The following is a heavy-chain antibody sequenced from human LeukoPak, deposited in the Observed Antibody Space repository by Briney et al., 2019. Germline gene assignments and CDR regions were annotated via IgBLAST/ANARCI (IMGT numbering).Heavy chain of an antibody. Sequence: GGSLRLSCAASGFIVSDHYMDWVRQAPGKGLEWVGRTRNKPNSYTTEYAASVKGRFTTSRDDSKDLVYLQMSSLKTEDTAVYYCARAAWYSSSWQEGYYFDYWGQGTLVTVSS. CDR2: TRNKPNSYTT. J-gene: IGHJ4*02. V-gene: IGHV3-72*01. D-gene: IGHD6-13*01. CDR1: GFIVSDHY. CDR3: ARAAWYSSSWQEGYYFDY.